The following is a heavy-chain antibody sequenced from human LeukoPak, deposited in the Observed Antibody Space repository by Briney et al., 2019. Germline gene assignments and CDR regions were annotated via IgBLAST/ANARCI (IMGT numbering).Heavy chain of an antibody. D-gene: IGHD2-21*01. CDR2: IFNSGNI. CDR1: GGSISSHY. V-gene: IGHV4-4*07. J-gene: IGHJ6*02. CDR3: ARDDLPYSVNHGMDV. Sequence: PSETLSLTCTVSGGSISSHYWSWIRLPAGEGLEWIGRIFNSGNINYNPSLESRVTMSVDTSKNQVSLRLSSVTAADTAVYYCARDDLPYSVNHGMDVWGQRTSVTVSS.